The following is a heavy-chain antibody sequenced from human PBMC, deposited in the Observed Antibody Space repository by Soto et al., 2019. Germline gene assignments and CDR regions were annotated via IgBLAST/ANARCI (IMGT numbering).Heavy chain of an antibody. J-gene: IGHJ6*03. Sequence: KPSETLSLTCAVYGGSFSGYYWSWIRQPPGKGLEWIGEINHSGSTNYNPSLKSRVTISVDTSKNQFSLKLSSVTAADTAVYYCARGLPPTESIAAPTTYYYYYMDVWGKGTTVTVSS. CDR1: GGSFSGYY. D-gene: IGHD6-6*01. CDR2: INHSGST. V-gene: IGHV4-34*01. CDR3: ARGLPPTESIAAPTTYYYYYMDV.